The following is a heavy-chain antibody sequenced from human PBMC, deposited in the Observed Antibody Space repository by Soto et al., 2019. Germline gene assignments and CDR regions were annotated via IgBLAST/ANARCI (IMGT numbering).Heavy chain of an antibody. D-gene: IGHD2-2*01. CDR1: GGSISTSNW. CDR3: ARDEGRCIITGCCPLAY. Sequence: QVQLQESGPGLVKPSGTLSLTCAVSGGSISTSNWWSWVRRPPGKGLEWIGEIYPSGSTNYNPSLDSRVSISLDTAQNQFSLTLRSVTAADTDVYYCARDEGRCIITGCCPLAYWGQGVLVNVSA. J-gene: IGHJ4*02. CDR2: IYPSGST. V-gene: IGHV4-4*02.